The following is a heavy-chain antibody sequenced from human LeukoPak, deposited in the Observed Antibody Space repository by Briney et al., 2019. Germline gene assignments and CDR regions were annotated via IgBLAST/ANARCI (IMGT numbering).Heavy chain of an antibody. CDR2: IYRVGST. D-gene: IGHD5-24*01. Sequence: GGSLRLSCAASGFTFTNAWTSWVRQAPGKGLEWVSVIYRVGSTYYADSVKGRFTISRDNSKNTLYLQMNSLRAEDTAMYYCARGDGYNFFDCWGQGVLVTVSS. J-gene: IGHJ4*02. CDR1: GFTFTNAW. CDR3: ARGDGYNFFDC. V-gene: IGHV3-66*01.